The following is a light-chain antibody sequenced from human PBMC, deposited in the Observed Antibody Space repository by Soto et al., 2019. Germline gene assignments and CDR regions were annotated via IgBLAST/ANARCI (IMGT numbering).Light chain of an antibody. CDR1: QSVSYW. CDR2: DGS. J-gene: IGKJ3*01. Sequence: DIHLTQSPSTLSTSVGARVTITCRASQSVSYWLAWYQQKPGKAPNLLIYDGSTLASGVPPRFSGGGFGTEFTLNISSLQPDDSAMYYCQHYNTYSKAFGPGT. V-gene: IGKV1-5*01. CDR3: QHYNTYSKA.